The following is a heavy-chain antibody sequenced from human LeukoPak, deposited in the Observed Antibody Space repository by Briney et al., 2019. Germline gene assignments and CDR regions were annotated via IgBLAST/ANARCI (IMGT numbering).Heavy chain of an antibody. J-gene: IGHJ6*02. CDR1: GYTFTSYD. CDR2: MNPNSGGT. V-gene: IGHV1-2*02. Sequence: ASVKVSCKASGYTFTSYDINWVRQATGQGLEWMGWMNPNSGGTNYAQKFQGRVTMTRDTSISTAYMELSRLRSDDTAVYYCAREMGAPYYYGSGSYSAMGSYGMDVWGQGTTVTVSS. D-gene: IGHD3-10*01. CDR3: AREMGAPYYYGSGSYSAMGSYGMDV.